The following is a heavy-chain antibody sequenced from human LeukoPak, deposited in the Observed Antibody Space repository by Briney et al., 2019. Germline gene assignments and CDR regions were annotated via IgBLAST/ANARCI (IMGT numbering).Heavy chain of an antibody. Sequence: GGSLTLSCAASGFTVSRSYINWVRQAPGKGLEWVSLIYGGGTTYYADSVKGRFTISRDNSKNTIYLQMNSLKAEDTAVYYCARDLGQNWFDPWGQGTLVTVSS. J-gene: IGHJ5*02. CDR2: IYGGGTT. CDR1: GFTVSRSY. CDR3: ARDLGQNWFDP. V-gene: IGHV3-53*01.